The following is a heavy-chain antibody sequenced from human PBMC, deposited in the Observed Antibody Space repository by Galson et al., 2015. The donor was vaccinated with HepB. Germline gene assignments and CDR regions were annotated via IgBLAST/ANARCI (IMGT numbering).Heavy chain of an antibody. CDR2: IYYSGST. Sequence: SETLSLTCTVSGGSISSSSYYWGWIRQPPGKGLEWIGSIYYSGSTYYNPSLKSRVTISVDTSKNQFSLKLSSVTAADTAVYYYASTSYYDYVWGSYSLPDVWGQGTTVTVSS. D-gene: IGHD3-16*01. J-gene: IGHJ6*02. CDR3: ASTSYYDYVWGSYSLPDV. V-gene: IGHV4-39*01. CDR1: GGSISSSSYY.